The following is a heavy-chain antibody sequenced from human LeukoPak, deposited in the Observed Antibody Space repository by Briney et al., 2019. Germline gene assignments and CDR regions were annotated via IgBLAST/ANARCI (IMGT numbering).Heavy chain of an antibody. Sequence: GGSLRLSCAASGFTFSSFAMSWVRQAPGKGLEWVSIISGNDGTTYYADSVKGRFTISRDNSKNTLYLQMDSLRAEDTAVYYCAKAHTYYYDSSGYFSDYWGQGTLVTVSS. J-gene: IGHJ4*02. CDR2: ISGNDGTT. V-gene: IGHV3-23*01. D-gene: IGHD3-22*01. CDR1: GFTFSSFA. CDR3: AKAHTYYYDSSGYFSDY.